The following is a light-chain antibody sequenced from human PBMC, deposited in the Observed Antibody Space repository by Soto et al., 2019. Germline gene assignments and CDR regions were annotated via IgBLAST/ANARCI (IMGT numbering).Light chain of an antibody. CDR1: TSNIGRNY. Sequence: QSVLTQPPSASGTPGQRVTISCSGSTSNIGRNYVYWYQQFPGTAPKRLIHTDNQRPSGVPDRISGSKSGTSASLVISGLRSGDEADYYCATWDDSLSGTVFGGGTQLTVL. V-gene: IGLV1-47*01. CDR2: TDN. CDR3: ATWDDSLSGTV. J-gene: IGLJ7*01.